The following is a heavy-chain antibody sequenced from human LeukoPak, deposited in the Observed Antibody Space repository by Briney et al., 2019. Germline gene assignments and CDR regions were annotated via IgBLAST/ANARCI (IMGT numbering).Heavy chain of an antibody. CDR2: ITTSSSSI. J-gene: IGHJ4*02. V-gene: IGHV3-21*04. D-gene: IGHD3-10*01. Sequence: GGSLRLSCAASGFTFSSYSMNWVRQAPGKGLDWVSSITTSSSSIYYADSVKGRFTISRDNAKNTLYLQMNSLRAEDTAVYYCAKALGVRGVFDYWGQGTLVTVPS. CDR3: AKALGVRGVFDY. CDR1: GFTFSSYS.